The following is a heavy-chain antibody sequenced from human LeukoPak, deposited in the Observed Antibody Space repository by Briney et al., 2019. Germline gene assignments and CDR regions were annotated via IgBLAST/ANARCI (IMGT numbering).Heavy chain of an antibody. D-gene: IGHD3-10*01. Sequence: SVKVSCKASGGTFSSYAISWVRQAPGQGLEWMGGIIPIFGTANYAQKFQGRVTITADESTSTAYMELSSLRSEDTAVYYCARDPSIIHFGELPSWFDPWGQGTLVTVSS. V-gene: IGHV1-69*13. CDR2: IIPIFGTA. J-gene: IGHJ5*02. CDR1: GGTFSSYA. CDR3: ARDPSIIHFGELPSWFDP.